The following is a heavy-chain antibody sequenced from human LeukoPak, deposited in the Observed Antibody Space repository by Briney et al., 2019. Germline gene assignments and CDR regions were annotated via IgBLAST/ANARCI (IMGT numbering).Heavy chain of an antibody. CDR1: GGSLSSSNW. CDR3: ARADCSGGSCYSVLRYYFDY. V-gene: IGHV4-4*02. Sequence: SGTLSLTCAVSGGSLSSSNWWSWVRQPPGKGLEWIGEINHSGSTNYNPSLKSRVTISVDTSKNQFSLKLSSVTAADTAVYYCARADCSGGSCYSVLRYYFDYWGQGTLVTVSS. D-gene: IGHD2-15*01. CDR2: INHSGST. J-gene: IGHJ4*02.